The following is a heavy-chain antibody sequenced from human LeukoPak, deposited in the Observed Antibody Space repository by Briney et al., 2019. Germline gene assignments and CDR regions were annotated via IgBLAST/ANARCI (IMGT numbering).Heavy chain of an antibody. CDR2: IYTSGST. CDR3: AREGSRDGYDY. Sequence: RASETLSLTCTVSGGSISSGSYYWSWIRQPAGKGLEWIGRIYTSGSTNYNPSLKSRVTISVDTSKNQFSLKLSSVTAADTAVYYCAREGSRDGYDYWGQGTLVTVSS. J-gene: IGHJ4*02. D-gene: IGHD5-24*01. V-gene: IGHV4-61*02. CDR1: GGSISSGSYY.